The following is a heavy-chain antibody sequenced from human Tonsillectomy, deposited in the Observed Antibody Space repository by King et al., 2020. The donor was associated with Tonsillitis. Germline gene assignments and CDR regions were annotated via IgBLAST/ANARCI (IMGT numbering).Heavy chain of an antibody. J-gene: IGHJ3*01. Sequence: VQLVESGGGLVQPGGSLTLSCTASGFTFSDHYMDWVRQAPGKGLEWVGRSKSRAKNYDTEYAASVKGRFTVSRENSQASLYLQMNSLKTEDTAMYYCVREYHSFDVWGQGTMVTVSS. CDR3: VREYHSFDV. CDR2: SKSRAKNYDT. CDR1: GFTFSDHY. D-gene: IGHD2-2*01. V-gene: IGHV3-72*01.